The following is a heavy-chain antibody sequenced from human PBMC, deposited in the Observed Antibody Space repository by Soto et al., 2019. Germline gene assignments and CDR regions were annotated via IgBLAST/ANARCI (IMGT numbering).Heavy chain of an antibody. CDR3: ARGEGRLVGTWFDP. J-gene: IGHJ5*02. CDR1: GGSFSRYY. V-gene: IGHV4-34*01. D-gene: IGHD5-12*01. CDR2: INHSGST. Sequence: SETLALTCDVYGGSFSRYYWNWIRQPPGKGLEWLGEINHSGSTNYNPSLESRVTISLDTSKTQFSLKLTSVTAADTAVYYCARGEGRLVGTWFDPWGQGTLVTVSS.